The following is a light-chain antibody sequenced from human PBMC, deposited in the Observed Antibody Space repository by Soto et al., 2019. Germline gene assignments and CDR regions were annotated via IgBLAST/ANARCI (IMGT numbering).Light chain of an antibody. J-gene: IGLJ1*01. CDR3: RSYRRGSTYV. CDR2: DVT. V-gene: IGLV2-14*03. Sequence: QSVLTQPASVSGSPGQSITVSCTGTSSDVGGYNYVSWYQHPGKAPRLMIYDVTNRPSGVSDRFSGSKSGNTASLTISGPHAEQEADYYCRSYRRGSTYVFGPGTEFTVL. CDR1: SSDVGGYNY.